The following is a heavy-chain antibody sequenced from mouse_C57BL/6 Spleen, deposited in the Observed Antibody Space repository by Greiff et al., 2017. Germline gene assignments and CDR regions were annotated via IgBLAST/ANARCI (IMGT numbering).Heavy chain of an antibody. CDR2: IYPGDGDT. J-gene: IGHJ3*01. CDR3: AREDYYGSSWFAY. Sequence: VQLQESGAELVKPGASVKISCKASGYAFSSYWMNWVKQRPGKGLEWIGQIYPGDGDTNYNGKFKGKATLTADKSSSTAYMQLSSLTSEDSAVEFCAREDYYGSSWFAYWGQGTLVTVSA. CDR1: GYAFSSYW. V-gene: IGHV1-80*01. D-gene: IGHD1-1*01.